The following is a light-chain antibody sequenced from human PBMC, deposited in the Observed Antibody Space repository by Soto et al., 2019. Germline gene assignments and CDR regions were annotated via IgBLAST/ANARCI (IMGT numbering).Light chain of an antibody. J-gene: IGKJ4*01. Sequence: IVSTQSPGPPSFSPGGRPTLSCKASQSVNINLAWYQQKPGQAPRLLIYGTYTRATGVPDRFSGSGSGTEFTLTISNLQSEDFAVYYCQQYNDWPPLTVGGGTKGDI. CDR2: GTY. CDR1: QSVNIN. V-gene: IGKV3-15*01. CDR3: QQYNDWPPLT.